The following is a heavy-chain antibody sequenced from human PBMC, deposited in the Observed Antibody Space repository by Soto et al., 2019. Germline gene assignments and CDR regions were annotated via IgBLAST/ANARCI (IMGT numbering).Heavy chain of an antibody. CDR3: AQQRSVVVAAAVNS. Sequence: VQLLESGGGLVQPGGSLRLSCAASGFAFSNYAMSWVRQAPGKGLEWVSVISGSGGDTYYVASVKGRFTISRDNSKNTLYLEINSLRAEDTAVYYCAQQRSVVVAAAVNSWGQGTLVTVSS. CDR1: GFAFSNYA. V-gene: IGHV3-23*01. D-gene: IGHD2-2*01. J-gene: IGHJ4*02. CDR2: ISGSGGDT.